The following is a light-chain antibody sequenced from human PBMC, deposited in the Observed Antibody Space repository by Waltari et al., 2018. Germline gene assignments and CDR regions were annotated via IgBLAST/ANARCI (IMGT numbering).Light chain of an antibody. CDR3: QQSYTTPPWT. Sequence: TQMTQSPSSLSASVGDRVSIPCRASQSISTYLNWYQQKPGKAPKLLIYAASSLQSGVPSRFSGSGSGTDFTLTISSLQPEDFATYYCQQSYTTPPWTFGQGTKVEIK. CDR1: QSISTY. J-gene: IGKJ1*01. V-gene: IGKV1-39*01. CDR2: AAS.